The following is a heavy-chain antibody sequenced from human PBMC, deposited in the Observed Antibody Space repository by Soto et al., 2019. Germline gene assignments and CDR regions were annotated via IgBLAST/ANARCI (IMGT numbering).Heavy chain of an antibody. D-gene: IGHD1-26*01. CDR1: GFTFSSYG. CDR2: IWYDGSNK. V-gene: IGHV3-33*01. Sequence: GGSLRLSCAASGFTFSSYGMHWVRQAPGKGLEWVAVIWYDGSNKYYADSVKGRFTISRDNSKNTLYLQMNSLRAEDTAVYYCARDGKGQPGQTDYYYYYGMDVWGQGTTVTVSS. CDR3: ARDGKGQPGQTDYYYYYGMDV. J-gene: IGHJ6*02.